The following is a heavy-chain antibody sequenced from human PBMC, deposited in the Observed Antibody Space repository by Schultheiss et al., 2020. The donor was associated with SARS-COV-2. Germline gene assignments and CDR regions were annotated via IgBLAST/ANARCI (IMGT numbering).Heavy chain of an antibody. CDR3: ARHNIAVGWFDP. CDR2: IYYSGST. CDR1: GGSFSGYY. D-gene: IGHD6-19*01. Sequence: SQTLSLTCAVYGGSFSGYYWSWIRQHPGKGLEWIGYIYYSGSTNYNPSLKSRVTISVDTSKNQFSLKLSSVTAADTAMYYCARHNIAVGWFDPWGQGTLVTVSS. J-gene: IGHJ5*02. V-gene: IGHV4-34*09.